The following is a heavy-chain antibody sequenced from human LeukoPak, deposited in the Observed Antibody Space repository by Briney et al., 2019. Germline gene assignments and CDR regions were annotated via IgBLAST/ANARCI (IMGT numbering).Heavy chain of an antibody. CDR1: GGSISSYY. D-gene: IGHD1-1*01. CDR3: ARENDSNYDY. V-gene: IGHV4-59*01. CDR2: IYYSGST. J-gene: IGHJ4*02. Sequence: SETLSLTCTVSGGSISSYYWSWIRQPPGKGLEWIGHIYYSGSTNYNPSLKSRVTISVDTSKNQFSLKLSSVTAADTAVYYCARENDSNYDYWGQGTLVTVSS.